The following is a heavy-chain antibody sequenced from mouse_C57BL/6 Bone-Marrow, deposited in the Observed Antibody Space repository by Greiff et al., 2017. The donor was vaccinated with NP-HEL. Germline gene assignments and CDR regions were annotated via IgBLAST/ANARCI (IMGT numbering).Heavy chain of an antibody. CDR1: GYSITSGYY. J-gene: IGHJ1*03. CDR3: ARARTVVARYWYFDV. V-gene: IGHV3-6*01. CDR2: ISYDGSN. Sequence: DVQLQESGPGLVKPSQSLSLTCSVTGYSITSGYYWNWIRQFPGNKLEWMGYISYDGSNNYNPSLKNRISITRDTSKNQFFLKLNSVTTEDTATYYCARARTVVARYWYFDVWGTGTTVTVSS. D-gene: IGHD1-1*01.